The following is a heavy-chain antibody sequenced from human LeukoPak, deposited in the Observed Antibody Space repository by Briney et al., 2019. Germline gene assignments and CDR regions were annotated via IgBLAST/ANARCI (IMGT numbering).Heavy chain of an antibody. CDR3: AKGANDYVWGSYRSRYVNYFDY. Sequence: GGSLRLSCAASGFTFSSYGMHWVRQAPGKGLEWVAVISYDGSNKYYADSVKGRFTISRDNSKNTLYLQMNSLRAEDTAVYYCAKGANDYVWGSYRSRYVNYFDYWGQGTLVTVSS. CDR1: GFTFSSYG. J-gene: IGHJ4*02. CDR2: ISYDGSNK. D-gene: IGHD3-16*02. V-gene: IGHV3-30*18.